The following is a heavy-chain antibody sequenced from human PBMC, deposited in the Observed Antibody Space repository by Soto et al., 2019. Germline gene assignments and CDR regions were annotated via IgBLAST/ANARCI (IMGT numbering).Heavy chain of an antibody. CDR2: ITSDTNTI. J-gene: IGHJ4*02. CDR3: ARSVEGHFDY. V-gene: IGHV3-48*02. D-gene: IGHD6-19*01. CDR1: GFPFSIYS. Sequence: EVQLVESGGGLVQPGGSLRLTCAASGFPFSIYSMNWVRQAPGKGLEWSSYITSDTNTIKYADPVKGRFTISRDNAKNLVYLQMNSLRDEDTAVYFCARSVEGHFDYWGQGTVVTVSS.